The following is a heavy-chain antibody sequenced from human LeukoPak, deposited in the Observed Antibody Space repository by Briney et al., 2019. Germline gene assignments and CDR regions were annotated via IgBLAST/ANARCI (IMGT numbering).Heavy chain of an antibody. CDR2: INQDGSEK. Sequence: GGSLRLSCAASGFTFSSYWMSWVRQAPGEGLEWVANINQDGSEKYYVDSVKGRFTISRDNAKNSLNLQMNSLRAEDTALYYCARGSGTYCSGGSCYPNWFDPWGQGTLVTVSS. CDR3: ARGSGTYCSGGSCYPNWFDP. J-gene: IGHJ5*02. V-gene: IGHV3-7*03. CDR1: GFTFSSYW. D-gene: IGHD2-15*01.